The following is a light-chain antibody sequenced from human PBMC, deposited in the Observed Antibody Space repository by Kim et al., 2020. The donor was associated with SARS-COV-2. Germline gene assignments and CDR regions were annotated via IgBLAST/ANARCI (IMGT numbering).Light chain of an antibody. CDR3: QQTYISPFT. V-gene: IGKV1-39*01. CDR2: AAS. Sequence: ASVGDSVPITCRTSQSINSHLNWYHQKPGRAPKLLIYAASTLQGGVPSRFSGSGSETDFTLTISSLQPEDFATYFCQQTYISPFTFGPGTKVDIK. J-gene: IGKJ3*01. CDR1: QSINSH.